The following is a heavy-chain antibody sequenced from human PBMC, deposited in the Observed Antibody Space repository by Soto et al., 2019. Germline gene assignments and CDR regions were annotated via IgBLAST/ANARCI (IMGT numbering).Heavy chain of an antibody. CDR2: ISGSGGST. CDR1: GFTFSSYA. CDR3: AKDSIAVAGTTEYFQH. J-gene: IGHJ1*01. Sequence: GGSLRLSCAASGFTFSSYAMSWVRQAPGKGLEWVSAISGSGGSTYYADSVKGRFTISRDNSKNTLYLQMNSLRAEDTAVYYCAKDSIAVAGTTEYFQHWGQGTLVTVS. D-gene: IGHD6-19*01. V-gene: IGHV3-23*01.